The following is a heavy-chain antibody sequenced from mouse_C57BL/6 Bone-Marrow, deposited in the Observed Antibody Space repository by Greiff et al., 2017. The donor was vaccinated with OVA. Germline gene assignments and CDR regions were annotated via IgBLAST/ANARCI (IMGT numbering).Heavy chain of an antibody. CDR3: ARRGYYYGSSFAY. V-gene: IGHV5-12*01. CDR2: ISNGGGST. Sequence: EVQGVESGGGLVQPGGSLKLSCAASGFTFSDYYMYWVRQTPEKRLEWVAYISNGGGSTYYPDTVKGRFTISRDNAKNTLYLQMSRLKSEDTAMYYCARRGYYYGSSFAYWGKGTLVTVSA. CDR1: GFTFSDYY. J-gene: IGHJ3*01. D-gene: IGHD1-1*01.